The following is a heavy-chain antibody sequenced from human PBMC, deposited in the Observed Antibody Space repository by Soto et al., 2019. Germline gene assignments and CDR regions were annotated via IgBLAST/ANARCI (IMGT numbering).Heavy chain of an antibody. D-gene: IGHD3-10*01. J-gene: IGHJ4*02. V-gene: IGHV1-3*01. CDR2: INAGNGNT. CDR1: GYSFTTYA. Sequence: QVHLVQSGAEVKKPGASVIISCKASGYSFTTYAMHWVRQAPGQRLEWMGWINAGNGNTKYSHKFQGRVTITRDTFASTAHLELSSLRSEDPAVFYCARSLVWFRELSYYFDYWGQGTLVTVSS. CDR3: ARSLVWFRELSYYFDY.